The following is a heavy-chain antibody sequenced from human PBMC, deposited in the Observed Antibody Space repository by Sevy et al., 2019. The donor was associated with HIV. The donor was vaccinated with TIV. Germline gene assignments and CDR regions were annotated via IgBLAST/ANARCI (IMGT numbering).Heavy chain of an antibody. V-gene: IGHV4-39*01. J-gene: IGHJ3*02. Sequence: SETLSLTCTVSGGSISSSSYYWGWIRQPPGKGLEWIGSIYYSGSTYYNPSLKSRVTISVDTSKNQFSLKLSSVTAADTAVYYCARRPTTSKYYDFWSGYSKPDAFDIWGQGTMVTVSS. CDR2: IYYSGST. CDR3: ARRPTTSKYYDFWSGYSKPDAFDI. D-gene: IGHD3-3*01. CDR1: GGSISSSSYY.